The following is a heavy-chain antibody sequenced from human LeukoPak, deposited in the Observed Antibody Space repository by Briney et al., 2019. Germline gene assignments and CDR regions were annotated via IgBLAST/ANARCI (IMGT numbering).Heavy chain of an antibody. D-gene: IGHD2/OR15-2a*01. CDR1: GFTFSSFG. Sequence: PGGSLRLSCAASGFTFSSFGMHWVRQAPGKGLEWVSFINYNGRDKYYADSVKGRFTISRDSSKNTLSLQMNSLRAEDTAVYFCAKDSPTYYADSWGRGTLVTVSS. CDR3: AKDSPTYYADS. J-gene: IGHJ4*02. V-gene: IGHV3-30*02. CDR2: INYNGRDK.